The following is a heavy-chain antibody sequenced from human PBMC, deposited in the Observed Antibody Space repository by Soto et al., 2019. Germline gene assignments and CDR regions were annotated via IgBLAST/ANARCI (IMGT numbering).Heavy chain of an antibody. J-gene: IGHJ6*02. CDR1: GGSFSGYY. V-gene: IGHV4-34*01. CDR2: INHSGST. Sequence: SETLSLTCAVYGGSFSGYYWSWIRQPPGKGLEWMGEINHSGSTNYNPSLKSRVTISVDTSKNQFSLKVRSVTAADTAVYYCARGKRGSSWYRGEEKYYYYGMDVWGQGTPVTVSS. CDR3: ARGKRGSSWYRGEEKYYYYGMDV. D-gene: IGHD6-13*01.